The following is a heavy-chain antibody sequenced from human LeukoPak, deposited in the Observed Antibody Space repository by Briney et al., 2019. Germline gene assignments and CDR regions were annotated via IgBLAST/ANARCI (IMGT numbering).Heavy chain of an antibody. CDR3: AKYRRGAPRGDFDP. CDR2: ISGSGGST. CDR1: GFTFSSYA. J-gene: IGHJ5*02. D-gene: IGHD3-16*02. V-gene: IGHV3-23*01. Sequence: GGSLRLSCAASGFTFSSYAMSWVRQAPGKGLEWVSAISGSGGSTYYADSVKGRFTISRDNSKDTLYLQMNSLRAEDTAVYYCAKYRRGAPRGDFDPWGQGTLVTVSS.